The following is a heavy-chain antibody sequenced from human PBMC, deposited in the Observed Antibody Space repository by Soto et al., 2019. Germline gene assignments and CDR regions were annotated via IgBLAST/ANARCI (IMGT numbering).Heavy chain of an antibody. CDR3: ARDVTDFWSGHEGMDV. CDR1: GGSISNGGYY. Sequence: KPSETLSLTCTVSGGSISNGGYYWTWIRQHPGKGLEWIGYIYYSGSTYYNPSLKSRVTISVDTSKNQFSLKLTSVTAADTAVYYCARDVTDFWSGHEGMDVWGQGTTVTVYS. CDR2: IYYSGST. D-gene: IGHD3-3*01. V-gene: IGHV4-31*03. J-gene: IGHJ6*02.